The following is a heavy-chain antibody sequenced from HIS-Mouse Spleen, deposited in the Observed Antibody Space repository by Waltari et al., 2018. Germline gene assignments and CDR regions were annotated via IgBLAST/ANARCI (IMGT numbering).Heavy chain of an antibody. CDR1: GGSISRSSYY. D-gene: IGHD6-13*01. V-gene: IGHV4-39*07. CDR3: AREIPYSSSWYDWYFDL. Sequence: QLQLQESGPGLVKPSETLSLTCTVSGGSISRSSYYWGLIRQPPGKGLEWIGSIYYSGSTYYNPSLKSRVTISVDTAKNQFSLKLSSVTAADTAVYYCAREIPYSSSWYDWYFDLWGRGTLVTVSS. J-gene: IGHJ2*01. CDR2: IYYSGST.